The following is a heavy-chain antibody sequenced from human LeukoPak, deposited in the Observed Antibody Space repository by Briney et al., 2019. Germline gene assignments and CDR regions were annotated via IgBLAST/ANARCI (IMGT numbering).Heavy chain of an antibody. CDR1: GFTFSSYA. J-gene: IGHJ4*02. D-gene: IGHD2-8*02. Sequence: GGSLRLSCAASGFTFSSYAMSWVRQAPGKGLEWVSTIPSSGDSIYYADSVKGRFTVSRDNAENSLYLHMNGLRAEDTAVYYCARGCSGGVCFRDFWGQGALVTVSS. CDR3: ARGCSGGVCFRDF. CDR2: IPSSGDSI. V-gene: IGHV3-21*06.